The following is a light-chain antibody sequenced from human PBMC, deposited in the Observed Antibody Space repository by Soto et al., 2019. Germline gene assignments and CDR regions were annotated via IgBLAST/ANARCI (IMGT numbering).Light chain of an antibody. J-gene: IGKJ1*01. Sequence: DIQMTQSPSTLSASVGDRVTITCRARHSISSWLAWYQQKPGKAPKLLIYDASSLESGVPSRFSGSGSETEFTLTIASLQPDDFATYYCQQYETFSGTFGPGTKVDI. CDR2: DAS. CDR3: QQYETFSGT. V-gene: IGKV1-5*01. CDR1: HSISSW.